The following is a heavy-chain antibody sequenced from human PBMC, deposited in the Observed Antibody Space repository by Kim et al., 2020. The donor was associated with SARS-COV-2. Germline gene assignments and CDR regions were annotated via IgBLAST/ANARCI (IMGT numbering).Heavy chain of an antibody. J-gene: IGHJ6*03. Sequence: SETLSLTCTVSGGSISSYYWSWIRQPPGKGLEWIGYIYYSGSTNYNPSLKSRVTISVDTSKNQFSLKLSSVTAADTAVYYCARVAPGLQLVVAYYYMDVWGKGTTVTVSS. D-gene: IGHD6-6*01. CDR1: GGSISSYY. CDR3: ARVAPGLQLVVAYYYMDV. CDR2: IYYSGST. V-gene: IGHV4-59*01.